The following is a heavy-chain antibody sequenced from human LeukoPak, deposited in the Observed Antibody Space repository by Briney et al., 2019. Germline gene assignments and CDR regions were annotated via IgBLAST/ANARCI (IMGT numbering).Heavy chain of an antibody. V-gene: IGHV1-18*01. CDR1: GGTFSSYA. D-gene: IGHD5-12*01. J-gene: IGHJ4*02. CDR3: ARDLDIVATVLGY. CDR2: ISAYNGNT. Sequence: VASVKVSCKASGGTFSSYAISWVRQAPGQGLEWMGWISAYNGNTNYAQKLQGRVTMTTDTSTSTAYMELRSLRSDDTAVYYCARDLDIVATVLGYWGQGTLVTVSS.